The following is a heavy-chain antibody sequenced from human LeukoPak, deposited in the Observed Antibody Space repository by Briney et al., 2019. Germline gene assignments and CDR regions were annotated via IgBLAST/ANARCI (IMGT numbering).Heavy chain of an antibody. D-gene: IGHD3-22*01. J-gene: IGHJ5*02. Sequence: SETLSLTCTVSGGSISSYYWSWIRQPPGKGLEWIGYIYYSGSTNYNPSLKSRVTISVDTSKNQFSLKLSSVTAAGTAVYYCARDRYGDSSWFDPWGQGTLVTVSS. CDR2: IYYSGST. CDR3: ARDRYGDSSWFDP. CDR1: GGSISSYY. V-gene: IGHV4-59*01.